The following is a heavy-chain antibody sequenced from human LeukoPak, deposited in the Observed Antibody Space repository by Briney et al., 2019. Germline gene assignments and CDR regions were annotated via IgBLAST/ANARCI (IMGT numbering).Heavy chain of an antibody. J-gene: IGHJ4*02. CDR1: GFTFSSYE. V-gene: IGHV3-48*03. D-gene: IGHD5-12*01. Sequence: GGSVRLSCAASGFTFSSYEMNWVRQAPGKGLEWVSYISSSGSTIYYADSVKGRFTISRDNAKNSLYLQMNSLRAEDTAVYYCAREMGGYPFDYWGQGTLVTVSS. CDR3: AREMGGYPFDY. CDR2: ISSSGSTI.